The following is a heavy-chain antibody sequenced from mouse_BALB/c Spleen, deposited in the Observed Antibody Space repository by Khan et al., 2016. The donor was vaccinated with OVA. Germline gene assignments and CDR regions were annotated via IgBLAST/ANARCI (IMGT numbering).Heavy chain of an antibody. V-gene: IGHV1-4*01. J-gene: IGHJ3*01. CDR2: INPVSDYT. D-gene: IGHD2-14*01. CDR3: AKDGAYYRSDGWFAY. Sequence: QVQLKQSGAELTRPGASVKMSCKASGYTFTSYTMHWVKQRPGQGLEWIGYINPVSDYTNYNQNFKDKATLTADKSSSTAYMQLRSLTSEDSAVYYCAKDGAYYRSDGWFAYWGKGTLVTVST. CDR1: GYTFTSYT.